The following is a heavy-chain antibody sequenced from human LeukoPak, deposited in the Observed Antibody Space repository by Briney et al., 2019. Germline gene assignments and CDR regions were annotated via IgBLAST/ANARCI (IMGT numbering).Heavy chain of an antibody. V-gene: IGHV6-1*01. CDR1: GDSVSTNTAA. CDR3: AKEDDTGGYGPLNWFDP. D-gene: IGHD5-12*01. Sequence: SQTLSLTCAISGDSVSTNTAAWNWIRQSPSRGLEWLGRTYYRSKWYNDYAVSVKSRITINPDTSRNQFSLQLNSVTPEDTAVYYCAKEDDTGGYGPLNWFDPWGQGTLVTVSS. J-gene: IGHJ5*02. CDR2: TYYRSKWYN.